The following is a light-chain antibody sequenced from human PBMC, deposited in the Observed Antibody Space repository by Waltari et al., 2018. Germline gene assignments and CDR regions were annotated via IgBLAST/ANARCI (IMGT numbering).Light chain of an antibody. CDR3: QQYGNSFT. V-gene: IGKV3-20*01. CDR2: GAS. Sequence: EIVLTQSPGTLSLSPGDTATLYCRASQGVDSRYLAWYQHKPGQAPRLLIYGASVRAPGTRNRFSGSGSGTDFTLTISRLEPEDFAVYYCQQYGNSFTFGPGTRVDI. CDR1: QGVDSRY. J-gene: IGKJ3*01.